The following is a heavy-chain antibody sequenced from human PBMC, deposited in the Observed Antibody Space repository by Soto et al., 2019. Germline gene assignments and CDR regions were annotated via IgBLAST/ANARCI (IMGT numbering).Heavy chain of an antibody. CDR2: INHSGST. CDR1: GDSFSGYY. CDR3: ASPSIDCGGDCYYFDY. D-gene: IGHD2-21*02. V-gene: IGHV4-34*01. J-gene: IGHJ4*02. Sequence: PSETLSLTCAVYGDSFSGYYRSWIRQPPGEGLEWIGEINHSGSTNYNPSLKSRVTISVDTSKNQFSLKLTSVTAADTAVYYCASPSIDCGGDCYYFDYWGQGSLVTVSS.